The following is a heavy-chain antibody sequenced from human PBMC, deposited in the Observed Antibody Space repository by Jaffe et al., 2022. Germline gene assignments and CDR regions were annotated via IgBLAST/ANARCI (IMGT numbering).Heavy chain of an antibody. CDR1: GFTFSSYA. D-gene: IGHD2-2*01. CDR2: ISGSGGST. J-gene: IGHJ6*03. V-gene: IGHV3-23*01. CDR3: AKGYCSSTSCSDYYYYMDV. Sequence: EVQLLESGGGLVQPGGSLRLSCAASGFTFSSYAMSWVRQAPGKGLEWVSAISGSGGSTYYADSVKGRFTISRDNSKNTLYLQMNSLRAEDTAVYYCAKGYCSSTSCSDYYYYMDVWGKGTTVTVSS.